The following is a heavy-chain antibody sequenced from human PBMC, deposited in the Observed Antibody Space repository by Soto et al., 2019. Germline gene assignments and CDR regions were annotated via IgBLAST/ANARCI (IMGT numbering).Heavy chain of an antibody. CDR3: AITPGYCSGGSCYHFDY. CDR2: INPNSGGT. V-gene: IGHV1-2*04. J-gene: IGHJ4*02. Sequence: ASVKVSCKASGYTFTGYYMHWVRQAPGQGLEWMGWINPNSGGTNYAQKFQGWVTMTRDTSISTAYMELSRLRSDDTAVYYCAITPGYCSGGSCYHFDYWGQGTLVTVSS. CDR1: GYTFTGYY. D-gene: IGHD2-15*01.